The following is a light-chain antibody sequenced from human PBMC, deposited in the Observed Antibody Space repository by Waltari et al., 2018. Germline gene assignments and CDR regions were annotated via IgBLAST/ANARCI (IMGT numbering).Light chain of an antibody. CDR3: QSFDRSLSASV. Sequence: QSVLTQPPSVSGAPGQSITISCTGSSANFGAGYDVHWYQQLPGTAPKLLIYANKNRPSGVPDRFSGSKSGTPASLAITGLQAEDEADYYCQSFDRSLSASVFGGGTKLTVL. CDR1: SANFGAGYD. CDR2: ANK. V-gene: IGLV1-40*01. J-gene: IGLJ3*02.